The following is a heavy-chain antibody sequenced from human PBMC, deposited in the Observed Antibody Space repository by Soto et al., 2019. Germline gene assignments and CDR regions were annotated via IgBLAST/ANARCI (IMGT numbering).Heavy chain of an antibody. Sequence: ASVKVPYKASGYTFHSYGLNWGRQATGQGLEWMGWMNPNSGNTAYAQKFQGRVTMTRNTSISTAYMELSSLRSEDTAVYYCARGSGTQFGGVIGYFDYWG. CDR3: ARGSGTQFGGVIGYFDY. CDR2: MNPNSGNT. CDR1: GYTFHSYG. V-gene: IGHV1-8*01. J-gene: IGHJ4*03. D-gene: IGHD3-16*02.